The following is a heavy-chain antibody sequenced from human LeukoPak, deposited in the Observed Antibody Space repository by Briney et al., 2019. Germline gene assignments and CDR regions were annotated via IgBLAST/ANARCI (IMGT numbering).Heavy chain of an antibody. CDR3: ARSAPIAATTWFDP. D-gene: IGHD6-13*01. Sequence: SETLSLTCTVSGGSISSSSYYWGWIRQPPGKGLEWIGSIYYSGSTYYNPSLKSRVTISVDTSKNQFSLKLSSVTAADTAVYYCARSAPIAATTWFDPWGQGTQVTVSS. J-gene: IGHJ5*02. CDR1: GGSISSSSYY. V-gene: IGHV4-39*01. CDR2: IYYSGST.